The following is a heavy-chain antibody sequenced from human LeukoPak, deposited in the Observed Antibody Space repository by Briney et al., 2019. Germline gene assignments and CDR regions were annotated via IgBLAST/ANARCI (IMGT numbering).Heavy chain of an antibody. CDR1: GGSISSSRYY. V-gene: IGHV4-39*07. Sequence: SETLSLTCTVSGGSISSSRYYWGWIRQPPGKGLEWIGSIYYTGSTYYNPSLKSRVTISVDTSKNQFSLKLSSVTAADTAVYYCARVSVSTYYYDSSGYPSRGDWYFDLWGRGTLVTVSS. CDR3: ARVSVSTYYYDSSGYPSRGDWYFDL. CDR2: IYYTGST. J-gene: IGHJ2*01. D-gene: IGHD3-22*01.